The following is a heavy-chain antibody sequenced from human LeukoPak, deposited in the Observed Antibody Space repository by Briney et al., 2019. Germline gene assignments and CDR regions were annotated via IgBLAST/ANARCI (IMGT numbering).Heavy chain of an antibody. CDR2: IYTSGST. CDR1: GGSISSGSYH. Sequence: SETLSLTCTVSGGSISSGSYHWSWIRQPAGKGLEWIGRIYTSGSTKYNPSLKSRVTISVDTSKNQFSLKLSSVTAADTAVYYCARSTYSSSWYGGGFDPWGQGTLVTVSS. D-gene: IGHD6-13*01. CDR3: ARSTYSSSWYGGGFDP. V-gene: IGHV4-61*02. J-gene: IGHJ5*02.